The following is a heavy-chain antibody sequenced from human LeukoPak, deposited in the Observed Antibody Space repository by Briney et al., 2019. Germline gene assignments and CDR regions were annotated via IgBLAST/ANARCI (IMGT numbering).Heavy chain of an antibody. D-gene: IGHD6-6*01. CDR3: AKTPDSSSSGFRPLFDY. V-gene: IGHV3-30-3*02. J-gene: IGHJ4*02. Sequence: PGRSLRLSCAASGFTFSSYAVHWVRQAPGKGLEWVAVISYDGSNKYYADSVKGRFTISRDNSRNTLFLQMNSLRAEDTAVYYCAKTPDSSSSGFRPLFDYWGQGTLVTVSS. CDR1: GFTFSSYA. CDR2: ISYDGSNK.